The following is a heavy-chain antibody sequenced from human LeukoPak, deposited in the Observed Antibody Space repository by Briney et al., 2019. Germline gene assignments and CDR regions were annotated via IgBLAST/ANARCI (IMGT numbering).Heavy chain of an antibody. V-gene: IGHV3-48*04. CDR2: ISSSSSTI. CDR1: GFTFSSYS. CDR3: ARVPKPGYYYMDV. J-gene: IGHJ6*03. Sequence: GESLRLSCAASGFTFSSYSMNWVRQAPGKGLEWVSYISSSSSTIYYADSVKGRFTISRDNAKNSLYLQMNSLRAEDTAVYYCARVPKPGYYYMDVWGKGTTVTVSS.